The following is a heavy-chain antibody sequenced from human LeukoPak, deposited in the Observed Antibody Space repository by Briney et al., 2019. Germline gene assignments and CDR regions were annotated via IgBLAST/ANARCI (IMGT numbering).Heavy chain of an antibody. CDR2: IYSGGGT. V-gene: IGHV3-53*01. J-gene: IGHJ4*02. CDR1: GFTVSSNY. Sequence: TGGSLRLSCAASGFTVSSNYMSWVRQAPGKGLEWVSVIYSGGGTYYADSVKGRFTISRDNSKNTLYLQMNSLRAEDTAVYYCARGYLFESRFDYWGQGTLVTVSS. D-gene: IGHD3-16*02. CDR3: ARGYLFESRFDY.